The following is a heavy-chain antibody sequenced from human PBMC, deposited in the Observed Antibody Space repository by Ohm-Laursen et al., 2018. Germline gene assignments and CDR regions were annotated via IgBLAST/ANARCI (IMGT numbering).Heavy chain of an antibody. CDR2: ISPYNGNT. J-gene: IGHJ5*01. CDR3: ARDFYSAAARGNWFDP. CDR1: GYSFNSYA. D-gene: IGHD2-2*01. Sequence: SVKVSCKASGYSFNSYAISWVRQAPGQGLEWMGWISPYNGNTNYAQKFQGRVTMTTDTSTSTAYMELRSLRSDDTAVYYCARDFYSAAARGNWFDPWGQGTLVTVSS. V-gene: IGHV1-18*01.